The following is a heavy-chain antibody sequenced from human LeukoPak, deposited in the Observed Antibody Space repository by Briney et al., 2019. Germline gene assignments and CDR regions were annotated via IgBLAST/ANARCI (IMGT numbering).Heavy chain of an antibody. V-gene: IGHV3-20*04. CDR2: INWNGGST. Sequence: GGSLRLSCAASGFTFDDYGMSWVRQAPGKGLEWVSGINWNGGSTGYADSVKGRFTISRDNAKNSLYLQMNSLRAEDTALYYCAKGSGHIVVVTAYLYFDLWGRGTLVTVSS. CDR3: AKGSGHIVVVTAYLYFDL. CDR1: GFTFDDYG. D-gene: IGHD2-21*02. J-gene: IGHJ2*01.